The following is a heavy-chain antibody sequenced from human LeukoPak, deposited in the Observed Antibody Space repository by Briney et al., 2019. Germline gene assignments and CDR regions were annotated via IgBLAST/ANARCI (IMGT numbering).Heavy chain of an antibody. CDR1: GFTFTTYW. CDR2: ISPSAGT. D-gene: IGHD3-16*01. CDR3: VRDNSRLEGGITFWWFDP. V-gene: IGHV1-46*01. Sequence: GTSVNVSCKASGFTFTTYWMHWVRQAPGQGLEWMGIISPSAGTSYTQKFQGRVTMTRDTSTSTVYMELSSLRSEDTAVYYCVRDNSRLEGGITFWWFDPWGQGTLVTVSS. J-gene: IGHJ5*01.